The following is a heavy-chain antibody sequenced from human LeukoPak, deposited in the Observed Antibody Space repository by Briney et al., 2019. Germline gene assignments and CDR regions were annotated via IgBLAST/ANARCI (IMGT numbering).Heavy chain of an antibody. CDR3: AREIFSGTYGDGKYFDL. V-gene: IGHV4-59*12. Sequence: PSETLSLTCAVYGGSFSGYYWSWIRQPPGKGLEWIGYIYYSGSTNYNPSLKSRVTISVDTSKNQFSLKLSSVTAADTAVYYCAREIFSGTYGDGKYFDLWGRGNLVTVSS. J-gene: IGHJ2*01. CDR2: IYYSGST. D-gene: IGHD1-26*01. CDR1: GGSFSGYY.